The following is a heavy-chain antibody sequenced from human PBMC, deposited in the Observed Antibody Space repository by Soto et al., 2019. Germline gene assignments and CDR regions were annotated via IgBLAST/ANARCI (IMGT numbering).Heavy chain of an antibody. V-gene: IGHV4-4*07. Sequence: XETLSLGCTVSGGSISSSYWSRIRQPARKGLEWIGRIYTSGSTNYNPSLKSRVTMSVDTSKNQFSLKLSSVTAADTAVYYCARDLSTRVYYYYGMDVWGQGTTVTVSS. J-gene: IGHJ6*02. CDR1: GGSISSSY. D-gene: IGHD3-10*01. CDR3: ARDLSTRVYYYYGMDV. CDR2: IYTSGST.